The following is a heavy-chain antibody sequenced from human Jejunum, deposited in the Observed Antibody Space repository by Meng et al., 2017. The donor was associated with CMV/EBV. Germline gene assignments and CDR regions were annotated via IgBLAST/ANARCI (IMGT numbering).Heavy chain of an antibody. D-gene: IGHD2-2*02. J-gene: IGHJ3*02. CDR2: IDSDGSST. V-gene: IGHV3-74*01. Sequence: WLHWVRQAPGKGIVWVSRIDSDGSSTTYADSVKGRFTISRDNAKNTLYLQMNSLRAEDTAVYYCAGEGYCISTGCYTYDAFDIWGQGTMVTVSS. CDR1: W. CDR3: AGEGYCISTGCYTYDAFDI.